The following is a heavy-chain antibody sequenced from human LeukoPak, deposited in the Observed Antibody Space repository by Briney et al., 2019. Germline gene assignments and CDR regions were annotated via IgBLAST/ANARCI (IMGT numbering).Heavy chain of an antibody. CDR2: INRDGSTT. CDR3: AKDLHYGSADY. CDR1: GFTFSNYW. V-gene: IGHV3-74*01. D-gene: IGHD3-10*01. Sequence: GGSLRLSCAASGFTFSNYWMHWVRHVPGKGLVWVSLINRDGSTTNYADSVKGRFTISRDNAKNMLYLQMNSLRAEDTAVYYCAKDLHYGSADYWGQGTLVTVSS. J-gene: IGHJ4*02.